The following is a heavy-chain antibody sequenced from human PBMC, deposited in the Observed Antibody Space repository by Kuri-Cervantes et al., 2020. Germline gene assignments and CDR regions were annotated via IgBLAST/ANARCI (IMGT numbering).Heavy chain of an antibody. D-gene: IGHD3-10*01. V-gene: IGHV3-30*04. CDR3: ARARARVDAFDI. J-gene: IGHJ3*02. Sequence: GESLKISCAASGFTFSSYAMHWVRQAPGKGLEWVAVISYDGSNKHYADSVKGRFTISRDNSKNTLYLQMNSLRAEDTAVYYCARARARVDAFDIWGQGTMVTVSS. CDR1: GFTFSSYA. CDR2: ISYDGSNK.